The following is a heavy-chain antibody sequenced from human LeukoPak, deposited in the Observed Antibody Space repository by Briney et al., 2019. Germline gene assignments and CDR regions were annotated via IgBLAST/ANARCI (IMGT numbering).Heavy chain of an antibody. D-gene: IGHD3-3*01. CDR1: GGSISSGSYY. CDR3: ARDSGYDFWSGYYIGAFDI. J-gene: IGHJ3*02. CDR2: IYHSGST. Sequence: SETLSLTCTVSGGSISSGSYYWSWIRQPAGKGLEWIGEIYHSGSTNYNPSLKSRVTISVDTSKNQFSLKLSSVTAADTAVYYCARDSGYDFWSGYYIGAFDIWGQGTMVTVSS. V-gene: IGHV4-61*10.